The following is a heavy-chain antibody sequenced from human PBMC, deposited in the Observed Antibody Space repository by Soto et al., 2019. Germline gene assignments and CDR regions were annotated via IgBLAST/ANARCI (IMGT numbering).Heavy chain of an antibody. CDR3: ASRTYYYDSSGSPPPRN. V-gene: IGHV1-69*02. CDR1: GGTFSSYT. D-gene: IGHD3-22*01. J-gene: IGHJ4*02. CDR2: IIPILGIA. Sequence: SVKVSCKASGGTFSSYTISWVRQAPGQGLEWMGRIIPILGIANYAQKFQGRVTITADKSTSTAYMELSSLRSEDTAVYYCASRTYYYDSSGSPPPRNWGQGTLVTVSS.